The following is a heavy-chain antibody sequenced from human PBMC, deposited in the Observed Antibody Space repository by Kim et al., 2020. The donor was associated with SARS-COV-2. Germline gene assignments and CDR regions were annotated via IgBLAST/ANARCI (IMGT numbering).Heavy chain of an antibody. CDR2: ISRSGTTI. D-gene: IGHD2-15*01. V-gene: IGHV3-48*03. Sequence: GGSLRLSCTASGFIFSNFEMNWVRQAPGKGLEWVSYISRSGTTIYYAGSLKGRFTISRDSAENSLYLQMNSLRAEDTAVYYCVRYCASTGVTCYYHDAFYIWGQRGMGSVSS. CDR3: VRYCASTGVTCYYHDAFYI. CDR1: GFIFSNFE. J-gene: IGHJ3*02.